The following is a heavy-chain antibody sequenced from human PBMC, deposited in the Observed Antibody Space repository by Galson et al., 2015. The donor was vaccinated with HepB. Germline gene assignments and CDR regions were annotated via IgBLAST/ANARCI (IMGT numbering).Heavy chain of an antibody. Sequence: SVKVSCKASGGTFSSYAISWVRQAPGQGLEWMGGIIPIFGTANYAQKFQGRVTITADESTSTAYMELSSLRSEDTAVYYCARESVRRYDFWSGYYRYFDYWGQGTLVTVSS. CDR3: ARESVRRYDFWSGYYRYFDY. V-gene: IGHV1-69*13. J-gene: IGHJ4*02. D-gene: IGHD3-3*01. CDR2: IIPIFGTA. CDR1: GGTFSSYA.